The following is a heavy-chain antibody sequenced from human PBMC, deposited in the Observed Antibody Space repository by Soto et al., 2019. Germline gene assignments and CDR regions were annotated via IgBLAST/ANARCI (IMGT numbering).Heavy chain of an antibody. J-gene: IGHJ5*02. V-gene: IGHV1-69*13. D-gene: IGHD6-19*01. CDR1: GGTFSSYA. Sequence: SVKVSCKASGGTFSSYAISWVRQAPGQGLEWMGGIIPIFGTANYAQKFQGGVTITADESTSTAYMELSSLRSEDTAVYYCASIGSSGFNWFDPWGQGTLVTVSS. CDR2: IIPIFGTA. CDR3: ASIGSSGFNWFDP.